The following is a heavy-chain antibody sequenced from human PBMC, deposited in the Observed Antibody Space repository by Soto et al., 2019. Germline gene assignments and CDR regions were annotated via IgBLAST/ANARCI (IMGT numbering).Heavy chain of an antibody. CDR2: ISGSGGST. Sequence: GESLKISCAASGFTFSNFAMRWVRQAPGKGLEWVSDISGSGGSTYYAESVKGRFTISRDNSKNTLFLQMNSLRVEDTAVYYCAKDIVAVGGYETFDFWGQGTMVTVSS. J-gene: IGHJ4*02. CDR3: AKDIVAVGGYETFDF. V-gene: IGHV3-23*01. CDR1: GFTFSNFA. D-gene: IGHD5-12*01.